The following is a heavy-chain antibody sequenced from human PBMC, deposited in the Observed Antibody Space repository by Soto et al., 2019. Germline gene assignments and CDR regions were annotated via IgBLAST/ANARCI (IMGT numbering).Heavy chain of an antibody. D-gene: IGHD6-19*01. CDR1: GVSLTTSGVG. J-gene: IGHJ4*02. V-gene: IGHV2-5*02. Sequence: QITLKESGPTLVKPTQTLTVTCTFSGVSLTTSGVGVGWIRQPPGKALEWLALIYWDDDKRYRPSLKTRLTILKDTSKHQVVLTMTNMEPVDTATYYCAHSVNSGPFDYWGQGTLVTVSS. CDR3: AHSVNSGPFDY. CDR2: IYWDDDK.